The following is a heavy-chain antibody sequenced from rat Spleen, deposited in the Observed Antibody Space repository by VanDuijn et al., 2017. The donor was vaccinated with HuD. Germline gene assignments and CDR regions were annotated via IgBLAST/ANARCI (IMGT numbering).Heavy chain of an antibody. J-gene: IGHJ1*01. V-gene: IGHV5-31*01. CDR3: ARHYYDGSYYGWYFDF. CDR2: ISNTGGGNT. CDR1: GFTFNNFW. Sequence: EVQLVESGGGLVQPGRSLKLSCVASGFTFNNFWMSWIRQAPGKGLEWVASISNTGGGNTYYRDSVKGRFTISRDNAKSTLYLQMDSLRSEDTATYYCARHYYDGSYYGWYFDFWGPGTMVTVSS. D-gene: IGHD1-12*02.